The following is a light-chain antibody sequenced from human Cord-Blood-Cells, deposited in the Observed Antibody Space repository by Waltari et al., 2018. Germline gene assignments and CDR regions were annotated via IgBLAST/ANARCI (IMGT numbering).Light chain of an antibody. Sequence: EIVLTQSPATLSLSPGERATLSCRASQSVSSYLAWYQQKPGQAPRLLIYDASNRATCIPARFSGRGSGTDFTLTISSLEPEDFAVYYCQQRSNWPLTFGGGTKVEIK. CDR2: DAS. CDR3: QQRSNWPLT. V-gene: IGKV3-11*01. J-gene: IGKJ4*01. CDR1: QSVSSY.